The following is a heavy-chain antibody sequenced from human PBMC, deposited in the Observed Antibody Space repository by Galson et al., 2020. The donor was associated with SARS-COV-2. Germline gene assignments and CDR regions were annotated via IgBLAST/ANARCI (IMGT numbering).Heavy chain of an antibody. CDR1: GYTFTSYD. CDR2: MNPNSGNT. D-gene: IGHD2-2*02. V-gene: IGHV1-8*01. Sequence: ASVKVSCKASGYTFTSYDINWVRQATGQGLEWMGWMNPNSGNTGYAQKFQGRVTMTRNTSISTAYMELSSLRSEDMAVYYCARDTFEDYYYYGMDVWGQGTTVTVSS. J-gene: IGHJ6*02. CDR3: ARDTFEDYYYYGMDV.